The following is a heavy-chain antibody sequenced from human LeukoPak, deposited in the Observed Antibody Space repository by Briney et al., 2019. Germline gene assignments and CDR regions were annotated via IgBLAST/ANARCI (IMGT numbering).Heavy chain of an antibody. V-gene: IGHV1-69*13. J-gene: IGHJ4*02. CDR3: AREGIYSGSYSEYYFDY. D-gene: IGHD1-26*01. CDR2: IIPIFGTA. Sequence: ASVKVSCKASGYTFTSYGISWVRQAPGQGLEWMGGIIPIFGTANYAQKFQGRVTITADESTSTAYMELSSLRSEDTAVYYCAREGIYSGSYSEYYFDYWGQGTLVTVSS. CDR1: GYTFTSYG.